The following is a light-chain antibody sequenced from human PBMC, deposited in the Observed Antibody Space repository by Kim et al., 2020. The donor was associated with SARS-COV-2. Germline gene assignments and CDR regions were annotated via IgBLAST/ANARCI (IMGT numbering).Light chain of an antibody. CDR3: QQYNNWWT. CDR1: QSVNSN. V-gene: IGKV3-15*01. CDR2: GAS. J-gene: IGKJ1*01. Sequence: EIVMTQSPATLSVSPGERATLSCRASQSVNSNLAWYQQKTGQAPRLLIHGASTRATGIPARFSGSGSGTEFTLTISSLQSEDFAVYYCQQYNNWWTFGQGTKVDIK.